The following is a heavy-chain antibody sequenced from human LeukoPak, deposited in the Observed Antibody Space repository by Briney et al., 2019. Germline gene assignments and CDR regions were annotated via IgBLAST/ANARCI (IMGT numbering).Heavy chain of an antibody. Sequence: HPGGSLRLSCAASGFTFSSYGMSWVRQAPGKGLEWVSAISGSGGSTYYADSVKGRFTISRDNSKNTLYLQMNSLRAEDTAVYYCAKEPIGAGRSGSYYTKWGQGTLVTVSS. J-gene: IGHJ4*02. D-gene: IGHD3-10*01. CDR3: AKEPIGAGRSGSYYTK. CDR1: GFTFSSYG. CDR2: ISGSGGST. V-gene: IGHV3-23*01.